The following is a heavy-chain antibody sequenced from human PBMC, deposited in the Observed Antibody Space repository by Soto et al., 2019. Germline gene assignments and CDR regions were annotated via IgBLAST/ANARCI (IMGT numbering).Heavy chain of an antibody. CDR1: GYTFTSYG. CDR3: ARKPMGHAFDS. D-gene: IGHD3-10*01. J-gene: IGHJ3*01. CDR2: ISANNGNT. Sequence: QVQLVQSEAEVKKPGASVKVSCRASGYTFTSYGICWVRQAPGQGLEYMGWISANNGNTNYAQNFQARVSLTTDTSTSTAYMELRSLRSDDTAVYYCARKPMGHAFDSWGQGTMVTVSS. V-gene: IGHV1-18*01.